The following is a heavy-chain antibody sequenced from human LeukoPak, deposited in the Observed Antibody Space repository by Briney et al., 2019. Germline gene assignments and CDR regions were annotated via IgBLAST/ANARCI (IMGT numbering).Heavy chain of an antibody. CDR3: AKDLRGLSTLYYYYMDV. V-gene: IGHV3-23*01. Sequence: AGGSLRLSCAASGFTFSSYAMSWVRQAPGKGLEWVSAISGSGGSTYYADSVKGRLTISRDNSKNTLYLQMNSLRAEDTAVYYCAKDLRGLSTLYYYYMDVWGKGTTVTVSS. CDR1: GFTFSSYA. D-gene: IGHD3-16*02. CDR2: ISGSGGST. J-gene: IGHJ6*03.